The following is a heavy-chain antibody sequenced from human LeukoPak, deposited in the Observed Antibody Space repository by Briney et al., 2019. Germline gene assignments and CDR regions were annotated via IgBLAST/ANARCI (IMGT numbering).Heavy chain of an antibody. D-gene: IGHD6-6*01. CDR1: GFTFSSYA. J-gene: IGHJ4*02. V-gene: IGHV3-23*01. Sequence: GGSLRLSCAASGFTFSSYAMSWVRQAPGKGLEWVSAISGSGGSTYYADSVKGRFTISRDNSKNTLYLQMNSLRAEDTAVYYCAKDPLDSSSSGPDYYFDYWGQGTLVTVSS. CDR3: AKDPLDSSSSGPDYYFDY. CDR2: ISGSGGST.